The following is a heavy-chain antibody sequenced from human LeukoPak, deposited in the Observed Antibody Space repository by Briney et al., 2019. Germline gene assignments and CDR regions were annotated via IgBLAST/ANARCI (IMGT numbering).Heavy chain of an antibody. V-gene: IGHV4-39*01. J-gene: IGHJ5*02. CDR3: ARAGVGATLVKNWFDP. Sequence: PSETLSLTCTVSGGSISSSSYYWGWIRQPPGKGLEWIASIYYSGSTYYNPSLKTRVTIYVDTSKKQFSLKVNSVTAADTAVYYCARAGVGATLVKNWFDPWGQGTLVTVSS. CDR2: IYYSGST. CDR1: GGSISSSSYY. D-gene: IGHD1-26*01.